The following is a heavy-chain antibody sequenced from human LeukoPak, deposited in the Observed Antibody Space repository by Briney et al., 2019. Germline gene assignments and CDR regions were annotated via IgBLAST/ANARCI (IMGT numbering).Heavy chain of an antibody. Sequence: GGSLRLSCAASGFTFSSYGMHWVRQAPGKGLEWVAVISYDGSNKYYADSVKGRFTISRDNSKNTLYLQMNSLRAEDTAVYYCARDREMAGKGINYWGQGTLVTVSS. CDR1: GFTFSSYG. CDR3: ARDREMAGKGINY. D-gene: IGHD5-24*01. V-gene: IGHV3-30*03. CDR2: ISYDGSNK. J-gene: IGHJ4*02.